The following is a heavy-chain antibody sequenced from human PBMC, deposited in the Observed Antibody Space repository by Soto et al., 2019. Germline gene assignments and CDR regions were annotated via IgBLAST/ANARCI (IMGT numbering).Heavy chain of an antibody. V-gene: IGHV1-8*02. Sequence: QVQLEQSGAEVKKPGASVKVSCKPSGYTFIDYDVNWVRQATGQGLEWMGWMNSKSGNTGYAQKFQGRVTMTRDTSISTAYMEQSSLRSEDTAVYYCARGRRADSSRAYYDYRGQGTLVTVSS. J-gene: IGHJ4*02. CDR3: ARGRRADSSRAYYDY. CDR1: GYTFIDYD. CDR2: MNSKSGNT. D-gene: IGHD6-13*01.